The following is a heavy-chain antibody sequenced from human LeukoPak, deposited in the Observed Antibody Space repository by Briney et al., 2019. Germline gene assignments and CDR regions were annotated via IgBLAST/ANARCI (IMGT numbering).Heavy chain of an antibody. CDR2: IYSGGST. V-gene: IGHV3-53*01. CDR3: ARGDGGDVYYYGMDV. CDR1: GFTFSSYA. J-gene: IGHJ6*02. D-gene: IGHD2-21*02. Sequence: PGGSLRLSCAASGFTFSSYAMSWVRQAPGKGLEWVSVIYSGGSTYYADSVKGRFTISRDNSKNTLYLQMNSLRAEDTAVCYCARGDGGDVYYYGMDVWGQGTTVTVSS.